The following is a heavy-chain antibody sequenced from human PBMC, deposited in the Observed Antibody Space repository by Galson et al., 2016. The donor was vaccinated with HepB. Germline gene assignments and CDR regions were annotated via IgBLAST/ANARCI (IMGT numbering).Heavy chain of an antibody. Sequence: SLRLSCAASGFSFSSYAMHWVRQAPGKGLEWVAVISYDGSNKYYTESVKGRFTISRDNSKNTLYLQMNSLRAEDTAVYYCARRPPYYYHGMDVWGQGTTVTVSS. D-gene: IGHD6-6*01. J-gene: IGHJ6*02. CDR2: ISYDGSNK. CDR3: ARRPPYYYHGMDV. V-gene: IGHV3-30*04. CDR1: GFSFSSYA.